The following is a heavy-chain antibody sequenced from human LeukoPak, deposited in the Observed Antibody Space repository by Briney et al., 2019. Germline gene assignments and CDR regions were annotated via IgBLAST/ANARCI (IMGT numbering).Heavy chain of an antibody. CDR2: IYTSGST. CDR1: GGSISSYY. J-gene: IGHJ6*03. V-gene: IGHV4-4*07. D-gene: IGHD6-19*01. Sequence: PSETLSLTCTVSGGSISSYYWSWVRQPAGKGLEWIGRIYTSGSTNYNPSLKSRVTMSVDTSKNQFSLKLSSVTAADTAVYYCARDLWVAVHYYYYYYMDVWGKGTTVTVSS. CDR3: ARDLWVAVHYYYYYYMDV.